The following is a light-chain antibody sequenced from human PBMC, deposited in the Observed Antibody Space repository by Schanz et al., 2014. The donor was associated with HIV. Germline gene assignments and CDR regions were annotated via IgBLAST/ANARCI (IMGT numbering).Light chain of an antibody. V-gene: IGKV3-20*01. J-gene: IGKJ4*01. CDR3: QQYGSSPRT. CDR1: ESIGNS. Sequence: EIVLTQSPATLSVSPGERASLSCRASESIGNSLAWYQQKSGQAPRLLIYSAIVRADGVPGRFSGSGSGTDFTLTISRLEPEDFAVYYCQQYGSSPRTFGGGTKVEIK. CDR2: SAI.